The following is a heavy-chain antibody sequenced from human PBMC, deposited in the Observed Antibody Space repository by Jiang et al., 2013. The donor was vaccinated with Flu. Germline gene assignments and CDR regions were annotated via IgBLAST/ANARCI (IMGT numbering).Heavy chain of an antibody. V-gene: IGHV4-4*02. Sequence: PGLVKPSGTLSLTCAVSGGSISSSNWWSWVRQPPGKGLEWIGEIYHSGSTNYNPSLKSRVTISVDKSKNQFSLKLSSVTAADTAVYYCARDRLGQSPRLYYYYYGMDVWGQGTTVTVSS. CDR2: IYHSGST. CDR1: GGSISSSNW. CDR3: ARDRLGQSPRLYYYYYGMDV. J-gene: IGHJ6*02. D-gene: IGHD3-16*01.